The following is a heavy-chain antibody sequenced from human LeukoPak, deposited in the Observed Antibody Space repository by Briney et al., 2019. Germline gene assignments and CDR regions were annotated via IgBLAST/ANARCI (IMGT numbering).Heavy chain of an antibody. CDR1: GGSISSYY. J-gene: IGHJ4*02. CDR2: IYYSGST. V-gene: IGHV4-59*01. D-gene: IGHD5-12*01. CDR3: ARGPGYSGD. Sequence: KPSETPSLTCTVPGGSISSYYWSWIRQPPRKGLEWIGYIYYSGSTNYNRSLKSRVTISIDTSKKQFSLKLTSVTAADTAVYYCARGPGYSGDWGQGTLVTVSS.